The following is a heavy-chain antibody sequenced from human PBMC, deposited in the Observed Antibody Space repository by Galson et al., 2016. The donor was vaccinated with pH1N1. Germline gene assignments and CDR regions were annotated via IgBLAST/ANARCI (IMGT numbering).Heavy chain of an antibody. D-gene: IGHD3-22*01. CDR3: ASRSSGQLHFDY. Sequence: VSCKASGYTFITYYIHWVRQAPGQGLEWLGIINPSGVSTTYAQKFQGRVTMTRDTSTSTVYMELSSLRSEDTAVYYCASRSSGQLHFDYWGQGTLVTVPS. J-gene: IGHJ4*02. CDR2: INPSGVST. CDR1: GYTFITYY. V-gene: IGHV1-46*01.